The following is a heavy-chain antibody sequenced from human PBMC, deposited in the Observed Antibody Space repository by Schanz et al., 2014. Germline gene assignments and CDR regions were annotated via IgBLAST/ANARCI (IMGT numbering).Heavy chain of an antibody. CDR1: TFTFSSDW. CDR2: INTGVNT. CDR3: ARIGGSVFDY. J-gene: IGHJ4*02. Sequence: EVQLVQSGGGLVQPGGSLRLSCAASTFTFSSDWMSWVRQAPGKGLEWVSAINTGVNTYYADSVRGRFTISRDNSKNTLYLQMNSLRAEDTAVYYCARIGGSVFDYWAQGTLXTVSS. V-gene: IGHV3-23*04. D-gene: IGHD3-10*01.